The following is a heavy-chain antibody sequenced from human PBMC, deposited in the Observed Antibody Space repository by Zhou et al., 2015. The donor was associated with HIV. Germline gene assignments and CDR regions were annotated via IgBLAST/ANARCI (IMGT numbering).Heavy chain of an antibody. CDR2: ISSDGFTT. Sequence: EVKLVESGGRLGTAGGGSLRLSCAASGFTFGGYGMAWVRQAPGKGLEWLSHISSDGFTTYYADFVKGRFLVSRDNAKNSMYLQMSSLRAEDTAVYYCARDAHYGSGSYYNDHDVFDIWGQGTMVT. J-gene: IGHJ3*02. CDR3: ARDAHYGSGSYYNDHDVFDI. V-gene: IGHV3-48*01. D-gene: IGHD3-10*01. CDR1: GFTFGGYG.